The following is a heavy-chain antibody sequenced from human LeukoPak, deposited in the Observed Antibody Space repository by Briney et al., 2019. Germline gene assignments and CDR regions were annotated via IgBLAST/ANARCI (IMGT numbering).Heavy chain of an antibody. CDR3: ARGLGAVAGHYFDY. Sequence: SETLSLTCAVYGGSFSGYYWSWIRQPPGKGLEWIGEINHSGSTNYNPSLKSRFTISVDTSKNQFSLKLSSVTAADTAVYYCARGLGAVAGHYFDYWGQGTLVTVSS. V-gene: IGHV4-34*01. D-gene: IGHD6-19*01. CDR2: INHSGST. J-gene: IGHJ4*02. CDR1: GGSFSGYY.